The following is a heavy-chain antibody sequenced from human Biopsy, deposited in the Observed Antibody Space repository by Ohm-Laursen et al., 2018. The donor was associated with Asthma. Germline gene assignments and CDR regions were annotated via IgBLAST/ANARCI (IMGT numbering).Heavy chain of an antibody. Sequence: SLRLSCTASGFPFRGFGMTWVRQAPGRGLEWVATISGGGPSTFYAASVRGRFTISRDYSKNTLYLQMHSLRAEDTAVYYCARGDSSNWSHYYFDYWGQGTLVTVSS. J-gene: IGHJ4*02. V-gene: IGHV3-23*01. CDR2: ISGGGPST. D-gene: IGHD3-22*01. CDR3: ARGDSSNWSHYYFDY. CDR1: GFPFRGFG.